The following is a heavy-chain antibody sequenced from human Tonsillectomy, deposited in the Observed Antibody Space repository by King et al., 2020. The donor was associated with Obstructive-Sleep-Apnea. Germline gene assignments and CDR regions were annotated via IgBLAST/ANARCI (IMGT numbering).Heavy chain of an antibody. D-gene: IGHD1-26*01. CDR1: GGSISSRSYY. V-gene: IGHV4-30-4*01. CDR3: ARVGIVGPTRFDYYGLDV. J-gene: IGHJ6*02. Sequence: VQLQESGPGLVKPSQTLSLTCTVSGGSISSRSYYWGWIRQPPGEGLEGMGCIYYTGSTYYNPSVKSRVSVSVDTAKNQFSLRLGSGTAADPAVYYCARVGIVGPTRFDYYGLDVWGQGTTVTVSS. CDR2: IYYTGST.